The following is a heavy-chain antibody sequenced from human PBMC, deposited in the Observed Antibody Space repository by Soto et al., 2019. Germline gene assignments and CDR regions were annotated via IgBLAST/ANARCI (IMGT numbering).Heavy chain of an antibody. V-gene: IGHV4-59*08. CDR1: AGSVSGYY. D-gene: IGHD4-17*01. CDR2: VRYTGST. J-gene: IGHJ4*02. CDR3: TRHDGNYRNVLDY. Sequence: QVQLQESGPGLVKPSETLSLTCTVSAGSVSGYYWSWIRQPPGKAPEWIGYVRYTGSTKYNPSLNHRDTISVDVSKNQCSLSLSSVTAVDTAVYYCTRHDGNYRNVLDYWGQGALVTVSS.